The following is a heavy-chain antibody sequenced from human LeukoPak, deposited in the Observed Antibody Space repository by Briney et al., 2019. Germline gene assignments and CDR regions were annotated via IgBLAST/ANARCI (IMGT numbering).Heavy chain of an antibody. V-gene: IGHV1-2*02. CDR1: GYTFTGYY. CDR3: ARDWGYYDSVGYCDY. CDR2: INPNSGVT. D-gene: IGHD3-22*01. J-gene: IGHJ4*02. Sequence: ASVKVSCKASGYTFTGYYMHWVRQAPGQGLEWMGWINPNSGVTNYVQKFQGRAIMTRDTSISTAYMELSRLRSDDTAVYYCARDWGYYDSVGYCDYWGQGTLVTVSP.